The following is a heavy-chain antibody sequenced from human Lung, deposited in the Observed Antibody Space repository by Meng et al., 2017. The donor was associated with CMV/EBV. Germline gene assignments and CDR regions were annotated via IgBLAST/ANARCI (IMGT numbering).Heavy chain of an antibody. CDR1: GQNFATYW. J-gene: IGHJ4*03. CDR2: IYPGDSDT. V-gene: IGHV5-51*01. D-gene: IGHD3-10*01. CDR3: ARPGNYHGYRGYYHFDL. Sequence: GGSLRLXXKGSGQNFATYWIGWVRQMPGKGLEWMGFIYPGDSDTKYSPSFQGQVTISADKSTATAYLQWTSLKASDTAMYYCARPGNYHGYRGYYHFDLWGQGTLVTVSS.